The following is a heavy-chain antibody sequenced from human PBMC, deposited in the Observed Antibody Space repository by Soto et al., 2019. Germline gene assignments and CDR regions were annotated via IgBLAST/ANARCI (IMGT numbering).Heavy chain of an antibody. D-gene: IGHD2-15*01. J-gene: IGHJ3*02. CDR3: ARYSSDDAFDI. Sequence: ASVKVSCKASGYTFTSYDINWVRQATGQGLEWMGWMNPNSGNTGDAQKFQGRVTMTRNTSISTAYMELSSLRSEDTAVYYCARYSSDDAFDIWGQGTMVTVSS. CDR1: GYTFTSYD. V-gene: IGHV1-8*01. CDR2: MNPNSGNT.